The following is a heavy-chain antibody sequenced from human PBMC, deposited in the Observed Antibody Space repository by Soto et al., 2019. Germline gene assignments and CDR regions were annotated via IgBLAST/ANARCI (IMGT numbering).Heavy chain of an antibody. CDR3: ARDGSGSYYYYFDY. Sequence: SETLSLTCTVSGGSVSGGSYYWNWIRQPPGKGLEWIGYICFSGRTNYNPSLKSRVTISIDTSKNQFSLKLTSATAADTAVYYCARDGSGSYYYYFDYWGQGTLVTVSS. J-gene: IGHJ4*02. V-gene: IGHV4-61*01. D-gene: IGHD3-10*01. CDR2: ICFSGRT. CDR1: GGSVSGGSYY.